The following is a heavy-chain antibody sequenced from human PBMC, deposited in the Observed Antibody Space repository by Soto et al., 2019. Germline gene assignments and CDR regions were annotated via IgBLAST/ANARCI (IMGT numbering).Heavy chain of an antibody. CDR2: ISYDGSNK. CDR3: AKGLTTVTTTFDY. V-gene: IGHV3-30*18. CDR1: GFTFSSYG. J-gene: IGHJ4*02. D-gene: IGHD4-17*01. Sequence: QVQLVESGGGVVQPGRSLRLSCAASGFTFSSYGMHWVRQAPGKGLEWVAVISYDGSNKYYADPVKGRFTISRDNSKNTLYLQMNSLRAEDTAVYYCAKGLTTVTTTFDYWGQGTLVTVSS.